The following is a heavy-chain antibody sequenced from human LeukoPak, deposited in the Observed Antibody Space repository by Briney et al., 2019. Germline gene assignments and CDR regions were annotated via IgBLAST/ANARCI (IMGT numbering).Heavy chain of an antibody. Sequence: GASVKVSCKASGYTFSSYAMHWVRWAPGQRLEWMGWINAGNGDTKYSQKFQDRVTIARDTSASTAYMELSSLRSEDTAVYYCARDRGGTGDFDYWGQGTLDTVSS. CDR3: ARDRGGTGDFDY. D-gene: IGHD1-1*01. CDR1: GYTFSSYA. V-gene: IGHV1-3*01. CDR2: INAGNGDT. J-gene: IGHJ4*02.